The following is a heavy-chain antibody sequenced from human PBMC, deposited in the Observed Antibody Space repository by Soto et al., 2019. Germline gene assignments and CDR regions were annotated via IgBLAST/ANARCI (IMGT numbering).Heavy chain of an antibody. CDR2: IYPGDSDT. CDR3: ARTAAAGKYYYGMDV. D-gene: IGHD6-13*01. J-gene: IGHJ6*02. Sequence: GEALKISCKGSGYSFTSYWIGWVRQMPGKGLELIGIIYPGDSDTRYSPSFQGKVTISADKAISTAYLQWSSLKASDTAMYYCARTAAAGKYYYGMDVWGQGTTVTVSS. CDR1: GYSFTSYW. V-gene: IGHV5-51*01.